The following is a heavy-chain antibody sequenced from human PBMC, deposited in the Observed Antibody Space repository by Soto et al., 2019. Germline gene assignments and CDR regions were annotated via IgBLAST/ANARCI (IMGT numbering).Heavy chain of an antibody. Sequence: EVQLVESGGGLVQPGRSLRLSCAASGFTFDDYAMHWVRQAPGKGLAWVSRISWNSGSIGYADSVKGRFIISRANAKNSLYLQMNSLRAEDTALYYCAKAVGSYGNFDYWGQGTLVTVSS. J-gene: IGHJ4*02. CDR1: GFTFDDYA. D-gene: IGHD5-18*01. CDR2: ISWNSGSI. CDR3: AKAVGSYGNFDY. V-gene: IGHV3-9*01.